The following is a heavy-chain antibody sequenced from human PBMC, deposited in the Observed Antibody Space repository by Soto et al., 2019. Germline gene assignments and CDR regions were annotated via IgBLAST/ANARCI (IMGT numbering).Heavy chain of an antibody. Sequence: SETLSLTCTVSGGSISSYYWSWIRQPPGKGLEWIGYIYYSGSTNYNPSLKSRVTISVDTSKNQFSLKLSSVTAADTAVYCARRGSGSYSDYWGQGTLVTVSS. D-gene: IGHD3-10*01. J-gene: IGHJ4*02. CDR2: IYYSGST. CDR1: GGSISSYY. CDR3: ARRGSGSYSDY. V-gene: IGHV4-59*08.